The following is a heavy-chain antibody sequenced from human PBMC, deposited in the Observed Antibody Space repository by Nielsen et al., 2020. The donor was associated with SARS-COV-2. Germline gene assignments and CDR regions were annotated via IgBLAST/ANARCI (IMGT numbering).Heavy chain of an antibody. CDR3: ARGVAVAGTSGDFDY. J-gene: IGHJ4*02. CDR2: ISSYNGNT. D-gene: IGHD6-19*01. Sequence: ASVKVSCNASGYSFTSYCISWVRQAPGQGLEWLGWISSYNGNTNYAQKLQGRVTMTTDTYTSTPYMELRSLRSDDTAVYYCARGVAVAGTSGDFDYWGQGTLVTVSS. V-gene: IGHV1-18*01. CDR1: GYSFTSYC.